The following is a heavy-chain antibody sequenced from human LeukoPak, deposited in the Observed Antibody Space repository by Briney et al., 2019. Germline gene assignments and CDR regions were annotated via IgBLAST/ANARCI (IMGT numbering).Heavy chain of an antibody. V-gene: IGHV1-69*13. CDR1: GGTFSSYA. CDR3: ARLFTPRYCSTTSCYWKGWFDP. D-gene: IGHD2-2*01. Sequence: ASVKVSCKASGGTFSSYAINWVRQAPGQGLEWMGGIIPIFGTATYAQTYQGRVTITADESTSTAYMELSSLRSEDTAVYYCARLFTPRYCSTTSCYWKGWFDPWGQGTLVTVSS. CDR2: IIPIFGTA. J-gene: IGHJ5*02.